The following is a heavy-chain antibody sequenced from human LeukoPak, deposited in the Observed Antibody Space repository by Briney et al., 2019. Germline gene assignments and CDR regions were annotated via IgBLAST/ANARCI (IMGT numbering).Heavy chain of an antibody. CDR3: ARLGYSGYAYYMDV. Sequence: TASETLSLTCAVSGYSISSGYYWGWIRQPPGKRLEWIGSIYHSGSTYYNPSLKSRVTISVDTSKNQFSLKLSSVTAADTAVYYCARLGYSGYAYYMDVWGKGTTVTVSS. V-gene: IGHV4-38-2*01. CDR1: GYSISSGYY. CDR2: IYHSGST. J-gene: IGHJ6*03. D-gene: IGHD5-12*01.